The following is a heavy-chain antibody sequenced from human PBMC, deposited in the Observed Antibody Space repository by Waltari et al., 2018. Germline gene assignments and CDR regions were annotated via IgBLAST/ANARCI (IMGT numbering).Heavy chain of an antibody. CDR2: IWFDGSSK. CDR1: GFTFDSYG. CDR3: ARDMHSSSSALGWLDP. D-gene: IGHD6-6*01. Sequence: QVQLVESGGGVVQSGRALRLSCVSSGFTFDSYGMHWVRQAPGKALGWVALIWFDGSSKYYADSVKGRFTVSRDNSKNTFYLQLNSLRAEDTAVYYCARDMHSSSSALGWLDPWGQGTLVTVSS. J-gene: IGHJ5*02. V-gene: IGHV3-33*01.